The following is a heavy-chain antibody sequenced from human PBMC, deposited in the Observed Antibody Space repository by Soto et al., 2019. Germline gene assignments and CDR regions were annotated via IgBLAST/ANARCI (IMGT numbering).Heavy chain of an antibody. Sequence: QVQLVQSGAEVKKPGSSVKVSCQASGGTFSGYALTWVRQAPGQGLEWMGGFVPLFGSTNYAQKFAGRITIIADESTSTGYMEVSTLRSEYTAVYYCATPSLGTSSPPCFDNWGQGTLVTVSS. CDR2: FVPLFGST. J-gene: IGHJ4*02. CDR1: GGTFSGYA. CDR3: ATPSLGTSSPPCFDN. V-gene: IGHV1-69*01.